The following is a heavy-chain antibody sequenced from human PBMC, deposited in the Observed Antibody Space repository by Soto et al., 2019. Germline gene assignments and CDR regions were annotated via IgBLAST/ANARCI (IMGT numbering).Heavy chain of an antibody. CDR3: ARVINYYASGDDAFDI. J-gene: IGHJ3*02. CDR1: GYTFTSYD. CDR2: MNPNSGNT. Sequence: QVQLVQSGAAVKKPGASVKVSCKASGYTFTSYDINWVRHATRQGLEWMGWMNPNSGNTGYAQKFQGRVTKTRNTSISTAYMELSSLRSEDTAVYYCARVINYYASGDDAFDIWGQGTMVTVSS. D-gene: IGHD3-10*01. V-gene: IGHV1-8*01.